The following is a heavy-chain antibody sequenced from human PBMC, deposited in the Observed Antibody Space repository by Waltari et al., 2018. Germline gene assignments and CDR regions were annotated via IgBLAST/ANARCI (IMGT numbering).Heavy chain of an antibody. CDR2: INPSGGST. J-gene: IGHJ6*02. V-gene: IGHV1-46*01. D-gene: IGHD4-17*01. CDR1: GYTFPSYY. CDR3: ARDYGANYGMDV. Sequence: QVQLVQSGAEVKKPGASVKVSCKASGYTFPSYYMHWVRQAPGQGLEWMGIINPSGGSTSYAQKFQGRVTMTRDTSTSTVYMELSSLRSEDTAVYYCARDYGANYGMDVWGQGTTVTVSS.